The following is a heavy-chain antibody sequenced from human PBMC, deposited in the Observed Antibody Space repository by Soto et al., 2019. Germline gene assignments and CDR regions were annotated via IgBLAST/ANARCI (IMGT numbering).Heavy chain of an antibody. J-gene: IGHJ4*02. CDR3: ARGGRIAARTPPLLWFDY. D-gene: IGHD6-6*01. V-gene: IGHV4-59*01. CDR1: GGSISSYY. Sequence: PSETLSLTCTVSGGSISSYYWSWIRQPPGKGLEWIGYIYYSGSTNYNPSLKSRVTISVDTSKNQFSLKLSSVTAADTAVYYCARGGRIAARTPPLLWFDYWGQGTLVTVSS. CDR2: IYYSGST.